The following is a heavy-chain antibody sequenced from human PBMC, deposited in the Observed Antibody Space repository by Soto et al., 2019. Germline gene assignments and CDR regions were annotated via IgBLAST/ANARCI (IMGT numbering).Heavy chain of an antibody. CDR2: IYHSGST. D-gene: IGHD2-2*02. Sequence: SETLSLTCAVSGGSISSSNWWSWVRQPPGKGLEWIGEIYHSGSTNYNPSLKSRVTISVDKSKNQFSLKLSSVTAAETAVYYCARGPAAIVGYYYYGMDVWGQGTTVTVSS. J-gene: IGHJ6*02. V-gene: IGHV4-4*02. CDR1: GGSISSSNW. CDR3: ARGPAAIVGYYYYGMDV.